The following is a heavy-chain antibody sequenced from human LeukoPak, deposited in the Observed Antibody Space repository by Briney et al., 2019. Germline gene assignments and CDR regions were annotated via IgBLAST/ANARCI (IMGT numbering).Heavy chain of an antibody. CDR3: ARDPNYYGSGSYSRMDV. V-gene: IGHV3-21*01. CDR2: ISSSSSYI. J-gene: IGHJ6*04. D-gene: IGHD3-10*01. Sequence: GGSLRLSCAASGFTFSSYSMNWVRQAPGKGLEWVSSISSSSSYIYYADSVKGRFTISRDNAKNSLYLQMNSLRAEDTAVYYCARDPNYYGSGSYSRMDVWGKGTTVAVSS. CDR1: GFTFSSYS.